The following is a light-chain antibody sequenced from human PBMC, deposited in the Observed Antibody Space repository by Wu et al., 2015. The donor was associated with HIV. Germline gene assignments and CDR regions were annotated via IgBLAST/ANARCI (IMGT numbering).Light chain of an antibody. CDR1: TENSHQ. V-gene: IGKV3-15*01. Sequence: VSTRERATLSCRANTENSHQLSLVPAEPGQAPRLLIFGASTRATGIPATFSGSGSGTEFTLTITSIQSEDFAVYYCQQYDEWPRTFGQGTKVEFK. J-gene: IGKJ1*01. CDR2: GAS. CDR3: QQYDEWPRT.